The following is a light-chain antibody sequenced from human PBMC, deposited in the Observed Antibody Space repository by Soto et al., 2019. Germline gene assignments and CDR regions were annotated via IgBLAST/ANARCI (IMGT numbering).Light chain of an antibody. CDR2: DPT. J-gene: IGLJ1*01. CDR1: SSDVGGYNF. V-gene: IGLV2-14*03. Sequence: QSALAQPASVSGSPGQSITISCTGTSSDVGGYNFVSWYQQHPGKAPKLMIYDPTYRSSGVSYRFSGSKSGNTASLTISGLQAEDEADYYCSSFTSSSTYVFGTGTQLTAL. CDR3: SSFTSSSTYV.